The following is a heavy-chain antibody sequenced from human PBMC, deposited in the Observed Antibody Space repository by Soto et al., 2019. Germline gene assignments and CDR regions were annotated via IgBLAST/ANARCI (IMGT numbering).Heavy chain of an antibody. CDR2: IYYSGST. D-gene: IGHD4-4*01. Sequence: SETLSLTCTVSGGSISSYYWSWIRQPPGKGLEWIGYIYYSGSTNYNPSLKSRVTISVDTSKNQFSLKLSSVTAAVTAVSFCARAAYSKNWFDPWGQGTLGTVSS. V-gene: IGHV4-59*01. CDR1: GGSISSYY. CDR3: ARAAYSKNWFDP. J-gene: IGHJ5*02.